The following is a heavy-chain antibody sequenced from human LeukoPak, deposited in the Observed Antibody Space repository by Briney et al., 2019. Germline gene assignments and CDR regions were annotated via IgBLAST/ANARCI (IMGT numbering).Heavy chain of an antibody. CDR2: INPNSGGT. Sequence: ASVKVSCKASGYTFTSYGISWVRQAPGQGLEWMGWINPNSGGTNYAQKFQGRVTMTRDTSISTAYMELSRLRSDDTAVYYCARGSLYYYDSSGYSDYWGQGTLVTVSS. CDR3: ARGSLYYYDSSGYSDY. V-gene: IGHV1-2*02. CDR1: GYTFTSYG. D-gene: IGHD3-22*01. J-gene: IGHJ4*02.